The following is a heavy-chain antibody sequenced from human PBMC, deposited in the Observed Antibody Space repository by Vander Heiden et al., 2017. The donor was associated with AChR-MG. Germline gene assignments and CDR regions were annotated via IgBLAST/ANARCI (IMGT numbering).Heavy chain of an antibody. CDR2: IYPDDSDT. J-gene: IGHJ4*02. Sequence: EVQLVQSGAEVKKPGASLTISCKAPGDGLTSDLIGWGRQVPGKGLEWMGIIYPDDSDTRYSPSFQGQVTSSADKSISTAYLQWSSLKASDTAMYYCAGQGGGNSAAYWGQGTLVTVSS. V-gene: IGHV5-51*01. CDR3: AGQGGGNSAAY. D-gene: IGHD4-4*01. CDR1: GDGLTSDL.